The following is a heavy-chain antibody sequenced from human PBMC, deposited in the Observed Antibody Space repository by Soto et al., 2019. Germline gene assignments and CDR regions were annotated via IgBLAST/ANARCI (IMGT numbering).Heavy chain of an antibody. CDR2: INHSGST. CDR1: GGSFSGYY. CDR3: ARGHLAAAGEQLRHKYNWFDP. J-gene: IGHJ5*02. V-gene: IGHV4-34*01. Sequence: KSSETLSLTCAVYGGSFSGYYWSWIRQPPGKGLEWIGEINHSGSTNYNPPLKSRVTISVDTSKNQFSLKLSSVTAADTAVYYCARGHLAAAGEQLRHKYNWFDPWGQGTLVTVSS. D-gene: IGHD6-13*01.